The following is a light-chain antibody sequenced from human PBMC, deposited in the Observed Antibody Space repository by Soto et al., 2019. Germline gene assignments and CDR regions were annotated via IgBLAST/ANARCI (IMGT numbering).Light chain of an antibody. V-gene: IGKV1-5*01. CDR3: QQYSSYWT. J-gene: IGKJ1*01. CDR1: QTISNW. CDR2: DAS. Sequence: EIQMTQSPSNMSAAVGDRITITCRASQTISNWLAWYQQKPGKAPKLLIYDASTLESGVPSRISGSGSGTEFTLTISSLQPDDFATYYCQQYSSYWTCAQGTKVDIK.